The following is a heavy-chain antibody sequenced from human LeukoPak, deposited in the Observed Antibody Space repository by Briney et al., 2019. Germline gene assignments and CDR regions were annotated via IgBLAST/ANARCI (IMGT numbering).Heavy chain of an antibody. Sequence: GGSLRLSCVASGFNFNNYDLHWVRQAPGKGLEWVAFIKFHGHETFYADSVGGRLTFSRDNSRNTSYLQMNSLRSEDTAVYYCARGLPNYYGMDVWGQGTTVTVSS. CDR1: GFNFNNYD. V-gene: IGHV3-30*02. J-gene: IGHJ6*02. CDR3: ARGLPNYYGMDV. CDR2: IKFHGHET.